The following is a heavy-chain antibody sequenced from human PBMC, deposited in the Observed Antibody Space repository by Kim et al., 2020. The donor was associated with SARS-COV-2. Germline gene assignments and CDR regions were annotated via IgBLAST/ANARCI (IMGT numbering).Heavy chain of an antibody. Sequence: SETLSLTCTVSGGSISSSSYYWGWIRQPPGKGLEWIGSIYYSGSTYYNPSLKSRVTISVDTSKNQFSLKLSSVTAADTAVYYCARHRSIVVVPAAILGWFDPWGQGTLVTVSS. CDR2: IYYSGST. CDR3: ARHRSIVVVPAAILGWFDP. D-gene: IGHD2-2*02. V-gene: IGHV4-39*01. J-gene: IGHJ5*02. CDR1: GGSISSSSYY.